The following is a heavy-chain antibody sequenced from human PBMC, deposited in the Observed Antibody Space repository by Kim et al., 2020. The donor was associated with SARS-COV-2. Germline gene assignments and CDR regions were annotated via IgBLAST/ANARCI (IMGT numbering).Heavy chain of an antibody. D-gene: IGHD6-6*01. Sequence: GGSLRLSCAASGFTVITNYMSWVRQAPGKGLEWVSVIYSGGTTYYADSVKGRFTISRHNSKNTLYLQMNSLRAEDTAVYYCARVDVTAVREKYHFGMDVWGQGTAVTVSS. CDR2: IYSGGTT. CDR1: GFTVITNY. CDR3: ARVDVTAVREKYHFGMDV. J-gene: IGHJ6*02. V-gene: IGHV3-53*04.